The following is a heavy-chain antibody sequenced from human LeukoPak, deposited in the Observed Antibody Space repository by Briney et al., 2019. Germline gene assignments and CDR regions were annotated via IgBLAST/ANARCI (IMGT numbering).Heavy chain of an antibody. Sequence: GSSVKVSCKASGGTFSSYAISWVRQAPGQGLEWMGGIIPIFGTANYAQKFQGRVTITADESTSTAYMELSSPRSEDTAVYYCASIYDTAMVADAFDIWGQGTMVTVSS. CDR3: ASIYDTAMVADAFDI. D-gene: IGHD5-18*01. V-gene: IGHV1-69*01. J-gene: IGHJ3*02. CDR2: IIPIFGTA. CDR1: GGTFSSYA.